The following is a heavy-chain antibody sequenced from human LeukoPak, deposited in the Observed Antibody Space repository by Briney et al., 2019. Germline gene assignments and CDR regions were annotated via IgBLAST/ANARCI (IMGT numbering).Heavy chain of an antibody. V-gene: IGHV4-39*01. J-gene: IGHJ4*02. D-gene: IGHD3-3*01. CDR2: IYYSGST. Sequence: SETLSLTCTVSGGSISSSSYYWGWIRQPPGKGLEWIGSIYYSGSTYYNPSLKSRVTISVDTSKNQFSLKLSSVTAADTAVYYCARLPLHYDGAARGQGTLVTVSS. CDR3: ARLPLHYDGAA. CDR1: GGSISSSSYY.